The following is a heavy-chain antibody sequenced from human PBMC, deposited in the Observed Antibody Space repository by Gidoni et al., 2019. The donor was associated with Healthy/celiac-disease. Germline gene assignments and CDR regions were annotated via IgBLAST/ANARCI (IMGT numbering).Heavy chain of an antibody. D-gene: IGHD2-15*01. V-gene: IGHV4-39*01. CDR2: IYSSGST. Sequence: QLQLQESGPGLVKPSETLPLTCTVSGGSISSSSYYLGWIRQPPGKGLEWIGSIYSSGSTYYNPSLKSRVTISVDTPKNQFSLKLSSVTAADTAVYYCARWKLSAELDYWGQGTLVTVSS. CDR1: GGSISSSSYY. CDR3: ARWKLSAELDY. J-gene: IGHJ4*02.